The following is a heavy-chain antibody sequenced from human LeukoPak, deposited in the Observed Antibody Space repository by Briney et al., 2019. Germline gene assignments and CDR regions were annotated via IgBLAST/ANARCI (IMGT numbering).Heavy chain of an antibody. CDR1: GFTFSNAW. D-gene: IGHD6-13*01. CDR3: AKVEVSSWYDAFDI. V-gene: IGHV3-23*01. Sequence: PGGSLRLSCAASGFTFSNAWMNWVRQAPGKGLEWVSAISVSGSSTYYADSVKGRFTISRDNSKNTLYLQMNSLRAEDTAVYYCAKVEVSSWYDAFDIWGQGTMVTVSS. J-gene: IGHJ3*02. CDR2: ISVSGSST.